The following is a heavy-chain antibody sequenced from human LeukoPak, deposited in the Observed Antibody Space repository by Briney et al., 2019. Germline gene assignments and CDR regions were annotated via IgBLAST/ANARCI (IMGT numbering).Heavy chain of an antibody. Sequence: SSETLSLTCTVSGYSISSGYYWGWSRPPPGNGREWIGSIYHSGSTYYNPSLKSRVTISVDTSKNQFSLKLSSVTAADTAVYYCANSGSYYRFDYWGQGTLVTVSS. V-gene: IGHV4-38-2*02. CDR2: IYHSGST. D-gene: IGHD1-26*01. CDR1: GYSISSGYY. J-gene: IGHJ4*02. CDR3: ANSGSYYRFDY.